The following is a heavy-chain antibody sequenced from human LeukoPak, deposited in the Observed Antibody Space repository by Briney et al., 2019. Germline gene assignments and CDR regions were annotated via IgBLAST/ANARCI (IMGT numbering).Heavy chain of an antibody. J-gene: IGHJ4*02. CDR2: IADDGKDK. CDR1: GFTFSSYG. D-gene: IGHD6-25*01. CDR3: ARDRHIAAAGYYFDY. Sequence: GGSLRLSCAASGFTFSSYGMHWVRQAPGKGLEWVAVIADDGKDKHYVESVKGRFTISRDNSKNTLYLQMNSLRVEDTAVYYCARDRHIAAAGYYFDYWGQGTLVTVSS. V-gene: IGHV3-30*03.